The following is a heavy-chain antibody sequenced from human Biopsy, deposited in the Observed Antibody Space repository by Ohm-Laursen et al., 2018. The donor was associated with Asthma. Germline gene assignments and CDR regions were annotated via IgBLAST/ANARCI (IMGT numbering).Heavy chain of an antibody. V-gene: IGHV3-30*03. CDR1: GFSFSRYG. D-gene: IGHD2-21*02. Sequence: SLRLSCAASGFSFSRYGMHWVRQAPGKGLEWVAVISFDGSNKYYGDSVKGRFTIARDNSKNTVYLQMNSLRAEDTAVYYCASYEVVTAILPMDVWGQGTTVTASS. CDR2: ISFDGSNK. J-gene: IGHJ6*02. CDR3: ASYEVVTAILPMDV.